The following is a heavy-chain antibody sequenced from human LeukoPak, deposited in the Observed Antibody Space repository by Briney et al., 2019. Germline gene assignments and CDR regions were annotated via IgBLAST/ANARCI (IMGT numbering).Heavy chain of an antibody. CDR3: AKTVTYYDFWSGYYLFDY. CDR2: ISGSGGST. Sequence: PGGSLRLSCAASGFTFSSYAMSWVRQAPGKGLEWVSAISGSGGSTYYADSVKGRFTISRDSSKNTLYLQMNSLRAEDTAVYYCAKTVTYYDFWSGYYLFDYWGQGTLVTVSS. V-gene: IGHV3-23*01. J-gene: IGHJ4*02. D-gene: IGHD3-3*01. CDR1: GFTFSSYA.